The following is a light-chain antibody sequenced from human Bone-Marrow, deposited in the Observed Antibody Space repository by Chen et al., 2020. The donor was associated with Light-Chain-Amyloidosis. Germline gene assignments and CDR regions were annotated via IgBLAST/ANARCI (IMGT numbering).Light chain of an antibody. V-gene: IGLV3-25*03. CDR3: QSADRSGTNEGI. CDR1: DLPTKY. J-gene: IGLJ2*01. Sequence: SYELTPPPSVSVSPGQPARISCSGDDLPTKYAYWYQQKPGQAPVLVIHRETERPSGISGRVSGSSSGTTGTLTISGVQGEDEADYHCQSADRSGTNEGIFGGGTKLTVL. CDR2: RET.